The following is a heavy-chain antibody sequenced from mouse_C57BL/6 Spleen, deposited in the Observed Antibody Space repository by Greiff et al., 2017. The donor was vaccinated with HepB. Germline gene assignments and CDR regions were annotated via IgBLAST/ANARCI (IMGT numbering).Heavy chain of an antibody. CDR3: ARDYREDAMDY. V-gene: IGHV1-82*01. Sequence: VQLQQSGPELVKPGASVKISCKASGYAFSSSWMNWVKQRPGKGLEWIGRIYPGDGDTNYNGKFKGKATLTADKSSSTAYMQLSSLTSEDSAVYFCARDYREDAMDYWGQGTSVTVSS. J-gene: IGHJ4*01. CDR1: GYAFSSSW. CDR2: IYPGDGDT. D-gene: IGHD2-14*01.